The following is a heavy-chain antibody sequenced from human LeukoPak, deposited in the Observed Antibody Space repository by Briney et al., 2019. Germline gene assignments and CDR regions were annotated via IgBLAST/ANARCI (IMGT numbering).Heavy chain of an antibody. D-gene: IGHD1-26*01. CDR1: GFSFSSNT. J-gene: IGHJ3*02. CDR3: ARDFNGSYHRGAFDI. V-gene: IGHV3-23*01. CDR2: ISNNGGRT. Sequence: PGGSLRLSCAGSGFSFSSNTMSWVRQAPGRGLEWVSAISNNGGRTDYADSVKGRFTISRDNSKSTLYLHMDSLRAEDTAVYYCARDFNGSYHRGAFDIWGQGTMVTVSS.